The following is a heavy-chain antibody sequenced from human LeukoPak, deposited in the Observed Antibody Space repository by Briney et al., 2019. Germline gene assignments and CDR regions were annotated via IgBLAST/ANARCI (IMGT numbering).Heavy chain of an antibody. V-gene: IGHV3-33*01. CDR3: ARDESDEGWFDP. Sequence: GRSLRLSCAASGFTFSSYGMHRVRQAPGKGLEWVAVIWYDGSNKYYADSVKGRFTISRDNSKNTLYLQMNSLRAEDTAVYYCARDESDEGWFDPWGQGTLVTVSS. CDR1: GFTFSSYG. D-gene: IGHD2-21*02. CDR2: IWYDGSNK. J-gene: IGHJ5*02.